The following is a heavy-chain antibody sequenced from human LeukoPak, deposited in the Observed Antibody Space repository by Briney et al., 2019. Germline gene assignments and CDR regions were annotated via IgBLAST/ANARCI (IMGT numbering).Heavy chain of an antibody. CDR3: ARDRMVRGVIEFDY. Sequence: SETLSLTCTVSGDSVNSGAYYWGWIRQPPGKGLEWIGYIYYSGRAYSSPSLKSRVTMSVDTSKNQFSLKLSSVTAADTAVYYCARDRMVRGVIEFDYWGQGTLVTVSS. J-gene: IGHJ4*02. CDR2: IYYSGRA. D-gene: IGHD3-10*01. V-gene: IGHV4-31*03. CDR1: GDSVNSGAYY.